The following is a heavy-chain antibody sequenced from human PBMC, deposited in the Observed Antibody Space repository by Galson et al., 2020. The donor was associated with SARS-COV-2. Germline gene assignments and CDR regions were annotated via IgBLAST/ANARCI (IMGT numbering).Heavy chain of an antibody. J-gene: IGHJ4*02. V-gene: IGHV3-30*18. Sequence: GGSLRLSCAASGFTFSSYGMHWVRQAPGKGLEWVAVISYDGSNKYYADSVKGRFTISRDNSKNTLYLQMNSLRAEDTAVYYCAKVDIVATLWSNFDYWGQGTLVTVSS. CDR2: ISYDGSNK. D-gene: IGHD5-12*01. CDR3: AKVDIVATLWSNFDY. CDR1: GFTFSSYG.